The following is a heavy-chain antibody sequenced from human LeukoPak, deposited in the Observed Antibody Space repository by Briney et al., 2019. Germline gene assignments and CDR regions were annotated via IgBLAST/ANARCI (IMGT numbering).Heavy chain of an antibody. CDR1: GYTFTTYP. CDR3: ARGGDSSSSYYYYYYYMDV. CDR2: INPGNGDA. V-gene: IGHV1-3*01. Sequence: ASVKVSCKASGYTFTTYPMHWVRQAPGQRLEWMGWINPGNGDAGYPQKFQGRVTITSDTSANTAYMELSSLRSDDTAVYYCARGGDSSSSYYYYYYYMDVWGKGTTVTVSS. J-gene: IGHJ6*03. D-gene: IGHD6-6*01.